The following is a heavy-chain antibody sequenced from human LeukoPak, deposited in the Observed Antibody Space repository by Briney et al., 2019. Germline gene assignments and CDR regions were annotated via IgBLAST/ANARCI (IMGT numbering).Heavy chain of an antibody. J-gene: IGHJ4*02. CDR1: GFTFSSYA. CDR2: ISYDGSNK. Sequence: GRSLRLSCAASGFTFSSYAMHWIRQAPGKGLEWVAVISYDGSNKYYADSVKGRFTISRDNAKNSLYLQMNSLRAEDTAVYYCARGSSSSPWGQGTLVTVSS. V-gene: IGHV3-30-3*01. D-gene: IGHD6-13*01. CDR3: ARGSSSSP.